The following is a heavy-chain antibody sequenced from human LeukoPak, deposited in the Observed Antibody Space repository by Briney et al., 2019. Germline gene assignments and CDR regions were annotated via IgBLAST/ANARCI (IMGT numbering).Heavy chain of an antibody. V-gene: IGHV3-48*01. CDR1: GFTFGSYS. CDR2: ISSSSSTI. J-gene: IGHJ6*02. Sequence: GGSLRLSCAASGFTFGSYSMNWVRQAPGKGLEWVSYISSSSSTIYYADSVKGRFTISRDNAKNSLYLQMNSLRAEDTAVYYCARGHKGGNPYYYYYGMDVWGQGTTVTVSS. D-gene: IGHD4-23*01. CDR3: ARGHKGGNPYYYYYGMDV.